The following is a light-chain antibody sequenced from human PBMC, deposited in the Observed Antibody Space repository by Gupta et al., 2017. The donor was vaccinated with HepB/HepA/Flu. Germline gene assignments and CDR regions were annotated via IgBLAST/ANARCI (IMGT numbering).Light chain of an antibody. CDR2: GAF. V-gene: IGKV3-15*01. CDR3: QQYKNWYQLT. Sequence: ELVMTPSPATLSVSPGDRATLSCRASQSVSSNLAWYQQKPGQAPRLLIYGAFNRVLGIPARFSGSGSGTEFTITISSLQSEDVAVNYCQQYKNWYQLTFGGGTKVEIK. CDR1: QSVSSN. J-gene: IGKJ4*01.